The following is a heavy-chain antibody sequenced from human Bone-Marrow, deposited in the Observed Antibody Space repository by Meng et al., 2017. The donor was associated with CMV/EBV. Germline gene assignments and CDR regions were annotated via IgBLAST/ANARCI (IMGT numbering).Heavy chain of an antibody. CDR1: GGSFSGYY. CDR3: ARPVIYDFWSGYPDGMDV. CDR2: ISHSGST. J-gene: IGHJ6*02. D-gene: IGHD3-3*01. V-gene: IGHV4-34*01. Sequence: SETLSLTCAVYGGSFSGYYWSWIRQPPGKGLEWIGEISHSGSTNYNPSLKSRVTISVDTSKNQFSLKLSSVTAADTAVYYCARPVIYDFWSGYPDGMDVWGQGTTVTVSS.